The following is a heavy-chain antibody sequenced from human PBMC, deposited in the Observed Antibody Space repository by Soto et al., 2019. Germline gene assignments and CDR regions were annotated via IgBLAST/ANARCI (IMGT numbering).Heavy chain of an antibody. J-gene: IGHJ4*02. D-gene: IGHD3-10*01. CDR3: ARYDYGSGDDYNIDY. V-gene: IGHV4-4*02. CDR2: IQHSGST. Sequence: QVQLQESGPGLVKPSGTLSLTCAVSGASIISMNWWSWVRQPPGKGLEWIGEIQHSGSTNYNPSLMSRVTISVDKSKNQFSLKLTSVTAADTAVYYCARYDYGSGDDYNIDYWGQGTLVTVSS. CDR1: GASIISMNW.